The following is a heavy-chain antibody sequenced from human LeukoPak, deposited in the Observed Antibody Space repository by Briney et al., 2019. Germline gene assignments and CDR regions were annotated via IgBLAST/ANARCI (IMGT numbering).Heavy chain of an antibody. Sequence: GGSLKLSCEASGFTFSSYSMNWVRQAPGKGLEWVSYISFSSATIHYADSVKGRFTVSRDNAKNSLYLQMNSLRAEDTAVYYCARVDRYFDWLLSPPYFDYWGQGTLVTVSS. V-gene: IGHV3-48*04. CDR2: ISFSSATI. CDR1: GFTFSSYS. J-gene: IGHJ4*02. CDR3: ARVDRYFDWLLSPPYFDY. D-gene: IGHD3-9*01.